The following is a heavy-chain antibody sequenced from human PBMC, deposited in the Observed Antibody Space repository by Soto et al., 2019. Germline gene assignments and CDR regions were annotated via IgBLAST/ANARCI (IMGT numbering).Heavy chain of an antibody. CDR3: ARSTYYDFWSGLYDY. J-gene: IGHJ4*02. CDR1: GFTVSSNY. D-gene: IGHD3-3*01. CDR2: IYSGGST. Sequence: GGSLRLSCAASGFTVSSNYMSWVRQAPGKGLEWVSVIYSGGSTYYADSVKGRFTISRDNSKNTLYLQMNSLRAEDTAVYYCARSTYYDFWSGLYDYWGQGTLVTVSS. V-gene: IGHV3-53*01.